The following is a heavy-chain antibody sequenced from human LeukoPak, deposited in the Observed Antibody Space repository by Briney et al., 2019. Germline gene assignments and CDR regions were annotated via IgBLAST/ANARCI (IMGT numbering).Heavy chain of an antibody. V-gene: IGHV3-30*18. J-gene: IGHJ6*02. CDR1: GFTFSSYG. CDR3: AKDLSWYYDSSGPDVSDYYYYGMDV. CDR2: ISYDGSNK. D-gene: IGHD3-22*01. Sequence: GGSLRLSCAAPGFTFSSYGMHWVRQAPGKGLEWVAVISYDGSNKYYADSVKGRFTISRDNSKNTLYLQMNSLRAEDTAVYYCAKDLSWYYDSSGPDVSDYYYYGMDVWGQGTTVTVSS.